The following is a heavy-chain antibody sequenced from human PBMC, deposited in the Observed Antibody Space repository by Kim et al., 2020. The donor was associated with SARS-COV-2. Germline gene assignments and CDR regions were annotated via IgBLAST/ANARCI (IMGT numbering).Heavy chain of an antibody. Sequence: SETLSLTCAVYGGSFSGYYWSWIRQPPGKGLEWIGEINHSGSTNYNPSLKSRVTISVDTSKNQFSLKLSSVTAADTAVYYCARGIVATKKLNYYYYGMDVWGQGTTVTVSS. V-gene: IGHV4-34*01. J-gene: IGHJ6*02. CDR2: INHSGST. CDR3: ARGIVATKKLNYYYYGMDV. CDR1: GGSFSGYY. D-gene: IGHD5-12*01.